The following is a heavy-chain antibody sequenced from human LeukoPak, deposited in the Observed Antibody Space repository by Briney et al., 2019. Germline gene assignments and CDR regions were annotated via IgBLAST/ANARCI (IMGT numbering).Heavy chain of an antibody. CDR3: VRHGGTSSLISYSWFEP. Sequence: SETLSLTCSVSGGSIRDSAYYWGWIRQPPGKGLDWIASIYYSGVTYLQPSLGSRASIFLDTSNNRFSLELSSVTAADTAVYYCVRHGGTSSLISYSWFEPWGQGILVTDPS. V-gene: IGHV4-39*01. J-gene: IGHJ5*02. CDR1: GGSIRDSAYY. D-gene: IGHD2-2*01. CDR2: IYYSGVT.